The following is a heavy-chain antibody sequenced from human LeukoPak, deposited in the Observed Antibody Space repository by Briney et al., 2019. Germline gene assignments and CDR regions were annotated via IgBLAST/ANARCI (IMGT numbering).Heavy chain of an antibody. J-gene: IGHJ4*02. D-gene: IGHD2-15*01. CDR1: GFTFSSYA. V-gene: IGHV3-23*01. CDR3: AKLDIVVVVAAKDYFDY. Sequence: GGSLRLSCAASGFTFSSYAMSWVRQTPGKGLEWVSAISGSGGSTYYADSVKGRLTISRDNSKNTLYLQMNSLRAEDTAVYYCAKLDIVVVVAAKDYFDYWGQGTLVTVSS. CDR2: ISGSGGST.